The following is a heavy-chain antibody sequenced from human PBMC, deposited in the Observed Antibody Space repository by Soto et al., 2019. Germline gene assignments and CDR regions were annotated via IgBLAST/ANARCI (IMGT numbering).Heavy chain of an antibody. D-gene: IGHD2-15*01. Sequence: QVQLVQSGAEVKRPGASVKVSCKASGYTFTSYGISWVRQAPGQGLEWMGWISAYNGNTNYAQKLQGRVTMTTDTSTSTAYMELRSLRSDDTAVYYCARDIYLRFRCSGGSCPVGYWGQGALVTVSS. CDR3: ARDIYLRFRCSGGSCPVGY. CDR1: GYTFTSYG. J-gene: IGHJ4*02. V-gene: IGHV1-18*04. CDR2: ISAYNGNT.